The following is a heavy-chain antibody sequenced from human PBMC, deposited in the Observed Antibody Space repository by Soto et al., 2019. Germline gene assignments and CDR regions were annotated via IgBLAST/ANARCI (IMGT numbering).Heavy chain of an antibody. CDR3: ARAYSSGWFSYFDF. D-gene: IGHD6-19*01. CDR2: TYYRSGWSR. CDR1: GFSISTDSAA. Sequence: PSQTLSLTCDISGFSISTDSAAWNWIRQSPSRGLEWLGRTYYRSGWSREYAVSVRGRITINPDTSKNQFSLQLNSVTPVDTAVYYCARAYSSGWFSYFDFWGQGTLVTVSS. V-gene: IGHV6-1*01. J-gene: IGHJ4*02.